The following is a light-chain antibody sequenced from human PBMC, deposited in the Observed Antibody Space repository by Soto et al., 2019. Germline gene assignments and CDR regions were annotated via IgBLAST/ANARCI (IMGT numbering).Light chain of an antibody. CDR2: AAS. Sequence: EIVLTQSPGTLSLSPGERATLSCRASQSISSSYLAWYQQKPGQAPRLLIYAASSRATGIPDRITGSGSETDMTLTIGRREPEDFAVYFCQQYGSSSYTFGQGTQLEIK. CDR1: QSISSSY. J-gene: IGKJ2*01. CDR3: QQYGSSSYT. V-gene: IGKV3-20*01.